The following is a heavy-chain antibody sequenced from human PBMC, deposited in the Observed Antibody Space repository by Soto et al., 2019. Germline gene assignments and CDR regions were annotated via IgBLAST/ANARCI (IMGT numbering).Heavy chain of an antibody. CDR1: GFTFSSYS. V-gene: IGHV3-21*01. Sequence: PGGSLRLSCAASGFTFSSYSMNWVRQAPGKGLEWVSSISSSSSYIYYADSVKGRFTISRDNAKNSLYLQMNSLRAEDTAVYYCARDSTGYSSGWYPSPVDYWGQGTLVTVSS. CDR3: ARDSTGYSSGWYPSPVDY. J-gene: IGHJ4*02. CDR2: ISSSSSYI. D-gene: IGHD6-19*01.